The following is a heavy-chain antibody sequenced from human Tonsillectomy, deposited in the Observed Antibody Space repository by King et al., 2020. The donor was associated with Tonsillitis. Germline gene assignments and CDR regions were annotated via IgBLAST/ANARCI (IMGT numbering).Heavy chain of an antibody. CDR1: GGSISSGDYY. CDR3: AREEPSSDLPFDC. CDR2: ISDSGST. J-gene: IGHJ4*02. D-gene: IGHD1-14*01. Sequence: VQLQESGPGLVKPSQTLSLTCTVSGGSISSGDYYWTRIRQPPGKGLEWIGYISDSGSTYYNPSLKSRVSISIDTSKNQFSLRLSSVTAADTAVYYCAREEPSSDLPFDCWGQGTLVTVSS. V-gene: IGHV4-30-4*01.